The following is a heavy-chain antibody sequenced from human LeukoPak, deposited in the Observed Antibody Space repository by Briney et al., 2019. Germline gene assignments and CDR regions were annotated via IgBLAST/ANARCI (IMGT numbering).Heavy chain of an antibody. CDR1: GGSISSGNYY. CDR2: IYTSGST. D-gene: IGHD2-2*02. CDR3: ARGSIYVPAAIQVTYWYFDL. J-gene: IGHJ2*01. Sequence: SETLSLTCTVSGGSISSGNYYWYWIRQPAGKGLEWIGRIYTSGSTNYNPSLKSRVTISLDTSKNQFSLKLSSVTAADTAVYYCARGSIYVPAAIQVTYWYFDLWGRGTLVTVSS. V-gene: IGHV4-61*02.